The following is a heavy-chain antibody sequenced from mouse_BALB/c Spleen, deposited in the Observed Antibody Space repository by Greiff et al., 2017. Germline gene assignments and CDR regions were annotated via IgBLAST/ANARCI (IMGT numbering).Heavy chain of an antibody. CDR1: GFTFSSYA. V-gene: IGHV5-9-3*01. CDR3: ARQGGFSDYLYYAMDY. D-gene: IGHD2-4*01. Sequence: DVQLVESGGGLVKPGGSLKLSCAASGFTFSSYAMSWVRQTPEKRLEWVATISSGGSYTYYPDSVKGRFTISRDNAKNTLYLQMSSLRSEDTAMYYCARQGGFSDYLYYAMDYWGQGTSVTVSS. CDR2: ISSGGSYT. J-gene: IGHJ4*01.